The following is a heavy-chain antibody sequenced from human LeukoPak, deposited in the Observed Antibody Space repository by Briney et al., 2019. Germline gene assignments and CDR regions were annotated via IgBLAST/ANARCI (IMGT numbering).Heavy chain of an antibody. J-gene: IGHJ4*02. CDR2: ISSSSSYI. CDR1: GFTFSSYS. CDR3: ARVSARDSSGYYVDY. D-gene: IGHD3-22*01. Sequence: GGSLGLSCAASGFTFSSYSMNWVRQAPGKGLEWVSSISSSSSYIYYADSVKGRFTISRDNAKNSLYLQMNSLRAEDTAVYYCARVSARDSSGYYVDYWGQGTLVTVSS. V-gene: IGHV3-21*01.